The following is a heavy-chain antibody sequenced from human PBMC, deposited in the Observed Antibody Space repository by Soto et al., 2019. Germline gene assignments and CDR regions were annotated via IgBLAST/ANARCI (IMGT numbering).Heavy chain of an antibody. V-gene: IGHV3-74*01. CDR1: GFTFSSYW. Sequence: PGGSLRLSCAASGFTFSSYWMHWVRQAPGKGLVWVSRLNSDGSSTFYADSVKGRFTISRDNAKNTLYLQMNSLRAEDTAVYYCAVMTTVTTEDYWGQGTLVTVSS. CDR2: LNSDGSST. J-gene: IGHJ4*02. CDR3: AVMTTVTTEDY. D-gene: IGHD4-17*01.